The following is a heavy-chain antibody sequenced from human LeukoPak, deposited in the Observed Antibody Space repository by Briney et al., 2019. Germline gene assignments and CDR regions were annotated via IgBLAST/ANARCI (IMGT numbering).Heavy chain of an antibody. V-gene: IGHV3-43*02. CDR1: GFTFDDYA. Sequence: GGSLRLSCAASGFTFDDYAMHWVRQAPGKGLEWVSLISGDGGSTYYADSVKGRFTISRDNSKNSLYLQMNSLRTEDTALYYCAKDGYSSGYNWFDPWGQGTLVTVSS. J-gene: IGHJ5*02. D-gene: IGHD6-19*01. CDR3: AKDGYSSGYNWFDP. CDR2: ISGDGGST.